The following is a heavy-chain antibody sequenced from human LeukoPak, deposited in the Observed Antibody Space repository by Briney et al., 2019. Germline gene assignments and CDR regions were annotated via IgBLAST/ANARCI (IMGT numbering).Heavy chain of an antibody. CDR3: ARHQGVPAAQFDY. J-gene: IGHJ4*02. V-gene: IGHV4-39*01. CDR2: IYYSGNT. D-gene: IGHD2-2*01. Sequence: PSETLSLTCPVSDGSISSSNYYGSWIRQPLGKGLEWIGSIYYSGNTYYNPSLKSRVTISVDTSMYQFSLRLTSVTAADKAVYYCARHQGVPAAQFDYWGQGTLVTVSS. CDR1: DGSISSSNYY.